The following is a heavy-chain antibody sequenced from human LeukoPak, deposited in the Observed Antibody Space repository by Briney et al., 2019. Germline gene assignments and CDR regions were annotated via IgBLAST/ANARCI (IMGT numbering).Heavy chain of an antibody. D-gene: IGHD3-22*01. V-gene: IGHV3-7*01. CDR3: ARGDYYDSSGNFIDPFDI. Sequence: PGGSLRLSCAASGFTFSSYWMSWVRQAPGKGLEWVANIKQDGSQKFYVDSVKGRFTISRDNAKNSLYLQMNSLRVEDTALYYCARGDYYDSSGNFIDPFDIWGQGTMVTVSS. CDR2: IKQDGSQK. J-gene: IGHJ3*02. CDR1: GFTFSSYW.